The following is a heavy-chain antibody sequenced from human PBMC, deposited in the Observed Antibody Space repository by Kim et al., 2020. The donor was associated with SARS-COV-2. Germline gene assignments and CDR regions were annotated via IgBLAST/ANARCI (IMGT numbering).Heavy chain of an antibody. V-gene: IGHV3-30*04. Sequence: GGSLRLSCAASGFTFSSYAMHWVRQAPGKGLEWVAAISYDGSNKYYADSMKGRFTISRDNSKNTLYLQMNSLRAEETAVYYCARERTVYYCILTGYYMPHYYGYRRVVWGRGTTVSVSS. CDR2: ISYDGSNK. CDR3: ARERTVYYCILTGYYMPHYYGYRRVV. J-gene: IGHJ6*02. CDR1: GFTFSSYA. D-gene: IGHD3-9*01.